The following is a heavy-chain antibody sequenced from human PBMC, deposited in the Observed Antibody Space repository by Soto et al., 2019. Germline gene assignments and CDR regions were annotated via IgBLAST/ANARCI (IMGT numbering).Heavy chain of an antibody. CDR2: FDPEDGET. V-gene: IGHV1-24*01. D-gene: IGHD3-10*01. J-gene: IGHJ6*02. CDR3: ATLGRVTMVRGVSYGMDV. CDR1: GYTLTELS. Sequence: ASVKVSCKVSGYTLTELSMHWVRQAPGQGLEWMGGFDPEDGETIYAQKFQGRVTMTEDTSTDTAYMELSSLRSEDTAVYYCATLGRVTMVRGVSYGMDVWGQGTTVTVSS.